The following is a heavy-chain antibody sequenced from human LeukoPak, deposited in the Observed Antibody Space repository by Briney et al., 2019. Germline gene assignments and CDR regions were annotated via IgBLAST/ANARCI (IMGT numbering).Heavy chain of an antibody. J-gene: IGHJ4*02. CDR2: TYYSGST. CDR1: GGSISSYY. CDR3: ARALGYSGF. V-gene: IGHV4-59*08. Sequence: SETLSLTCTVSGGSISSYYWSWIRQPPGKGLGWIGYTYYSGSTNYNPSLKSRVTISVDTSKNQFSLKLSSVTAADTAVYYCARALGYSGFWGQGTLVTVSS. D-gene: IGHD5-12*01.